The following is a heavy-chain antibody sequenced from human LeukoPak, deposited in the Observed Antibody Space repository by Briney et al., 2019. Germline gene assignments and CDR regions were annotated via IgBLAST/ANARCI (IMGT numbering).Heavy chain of an antibody. V-gene: IGHV3-21*01. CDR1: GFTFSSYS. CDR2: ISNSSSYI. D-gene: IGHD2-15*01. J-gene: IGHJ4*02. Sequence: GGALRLSCAPSGFTFSSYSMNWVRQAPGTGLEWVSSISNSSSYIYYADSVKGRFTISRDNAKNSLYLQMNSPRAEDTPVYYCARAGGILGYCCGGSCYWGHDYWGQGTLVTVSS. CDR3: ARAGGILGYCCGGSCYWGHDY.